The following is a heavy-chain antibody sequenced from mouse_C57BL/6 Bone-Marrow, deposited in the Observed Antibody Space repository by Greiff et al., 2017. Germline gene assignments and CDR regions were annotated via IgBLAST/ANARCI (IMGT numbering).Heavy chain of an antibody. D-gene: IGHD1-1*01. CDR1: GYTFTSYW. CDR2: IDPSDSYT. J-gene: IGHJ3*01. Sequence: QVQLQQPGAELVMPGASVKLSCKASGYTFTSYWMHWVKQRPGQGLEWIGEIDPSDSYTNYNQKFKGKSTLTVDKSSSTAYMQLSSLTSEDSAVYYCAREDYVVSFAYGGQGTLVTVSA. V-gene: IGHV1-69*01. CDR3: AREDYVVSFAY.